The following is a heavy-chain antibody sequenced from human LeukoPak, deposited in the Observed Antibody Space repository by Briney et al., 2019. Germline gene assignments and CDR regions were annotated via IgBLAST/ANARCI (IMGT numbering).Heavy chain of an antibody. V-gene: IGHV4-38-2*02. CDR1: GYSISSGYY. D-gene: IGHD6-6*01. J-gene: IGHJ4*02. CDR2: IYHSGST. CDR3: ARGGYSSS. Sequence: PSETLSLTCTVSGYSISSGYYWGWIRQPPGKGLEWIGSIYHSGSTYYNPSLKSRVTISVDTSKNQFSLKLSSVTAADTAVYYRARGGYSSSWGQGTLVTVSS.